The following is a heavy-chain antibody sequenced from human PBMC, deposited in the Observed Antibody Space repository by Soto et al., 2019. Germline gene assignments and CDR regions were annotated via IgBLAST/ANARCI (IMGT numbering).Heavy chain of an antibody. CDR2: FDPEDGET. CDR3: ATAEHRYSGSPGYYFDY. D-gene: IGHD1-26*01. V-gene: IGHV1-24*01. CDR1: GYTLTELS. J-gene: IGHJ4*02. Sequence: ASVKVSCKVSGYTLTELSMHWVRQAPGKGLEWMGGFDPEDGETIYAQKFQGRVTMSEDTSTDTAYMELSSLRSEDTAVYYCATAEHRYSGSPGYYFDYWGQGTLVTVS.